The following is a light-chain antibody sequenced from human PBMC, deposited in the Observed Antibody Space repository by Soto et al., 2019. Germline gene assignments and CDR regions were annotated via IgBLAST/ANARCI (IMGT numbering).Light chain of an antibody. CDR2: SIN. CDR3: RAWDDTLNGWV. Sequence: QSVLTQPPSASGTPGQTVTISCSGGTSKIGSNTINWYQHLPGMAPKLLIYSINQRPSGVPDRFSGSKSGTSASLAISRLQSEDEADFYCRAWDDTLNGWVFGGGTKVTVL. V-gene: IGLV1-44*01. J-gene: IGLJ3*02. CDR1: TSKIGSNT.